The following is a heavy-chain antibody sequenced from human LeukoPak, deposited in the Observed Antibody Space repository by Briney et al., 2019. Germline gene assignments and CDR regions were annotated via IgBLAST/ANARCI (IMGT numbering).Heavy chain of an antibody. Sequence: GGSLRLSCAASGFTFSSYWMHWVRQAPGKGLVWVSRINSDGSSTSYADSVKGRFTISRDNAKNTLYLQMNSLRAEDTAVYYCASFYGDYFYYFDYWGQGTLVTVSS. CDR3: ASFYGDYFYYFDY. CDR1: GFTFSSYW. J-gene: IGHJ4*02. D-gene: IGHD4-17*01. CDR2: INSDGSST. V-gene: IGHV3-74*01.